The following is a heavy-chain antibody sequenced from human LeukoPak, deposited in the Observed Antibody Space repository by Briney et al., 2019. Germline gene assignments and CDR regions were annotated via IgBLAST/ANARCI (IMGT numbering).Heavy chain of an antibody. Sequence: SETLSLTCAVYGGSFSGYYWSWIRQPPGKGLEWIGEINHSGSTNYNPSLKSRVTISVDTSKNQFSLKLSSVTAADTAVYYCARGYYYDSSGYYYFRRYYYYMDVWGKGTTVTVSS. CDR2: INHSGST. CDR3: ARGYYYDSSGYYYFRRYYYYMDV. CDR1: GGSFSGYY. J-gene: IGHJ6*03. D-gene: IGHD3-22*01. V-gene: IGHV4-34*01.